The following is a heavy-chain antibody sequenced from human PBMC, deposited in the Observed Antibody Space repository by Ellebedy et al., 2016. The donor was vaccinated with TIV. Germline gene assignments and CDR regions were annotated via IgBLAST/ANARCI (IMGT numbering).Heavy chain of an antibody. J-gene: IGHJ4*02. D-gene: IGHD3-22*01. CDR3: ASRNDSSGYYYVLAFEY. CDR1: GGTFSNYA. CDR2: IIPIFGTA. V-gene: IGHV1-69*06. Sequence: ASVKVSCKASGGTFSNYAISWVRQAPGQGLEWMGRIIPIFGTADYAQKFQGRVTMTADRSTSTGYMELSSLRSEDTAVYYCASRNDSSGYYYVLAFEYWGQGTLVTVSS.